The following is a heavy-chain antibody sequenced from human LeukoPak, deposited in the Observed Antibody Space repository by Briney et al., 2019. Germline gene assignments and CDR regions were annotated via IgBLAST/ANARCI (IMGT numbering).Heavy chain of an antibody. J-gene: IGHJ4*02. V-gene: IGHV1-69*01. D-gene: IGHD4-23*01. CDR1: GGTFSSFA. CDR3: ARGWLAETTVVTPYNY. CDR2: IIPLFGAT. Sequence: SVKVSCKASGGTFSSFAINWVRQAPGQGLEWMGGIIPLFGATKYAQKFQGRVTITAVESMSTAYMELSSLRSEDTAVYYCARGWLAETTVVTPYNYWGQGTLVTVSS.